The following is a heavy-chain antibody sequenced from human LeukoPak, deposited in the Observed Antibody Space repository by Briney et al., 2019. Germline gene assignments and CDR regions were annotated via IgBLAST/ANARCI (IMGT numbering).Heavy chain of an antibody. CDR1: GGSINTYY. J-gene: IGHJ4*02. CDR3: ATRGVKTTRFDY. Sequence: SETLSLTCTVSGGSINTYYWSWIRQPPGKGLEWIGYLYSSGTTNYNPSLKSRVSISGDTSKNQFSLKLNSVTAADTAVYYCATRGVKTTRFDYWGQGILVTVSS. CDR2: LYSSGTT. V-gene: IGHV4-59*01. D-gene: IGHD1-1*01.